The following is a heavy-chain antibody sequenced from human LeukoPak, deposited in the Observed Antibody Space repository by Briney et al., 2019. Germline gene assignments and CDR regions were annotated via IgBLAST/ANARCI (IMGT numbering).Heavy chain of an antibody. CDR3: ARLGGQPAPYYFDY. D-gene: IGHD3-16*01. V-gene: IGHV3-7*01. CDR2: INQDGSET. J-gene: IGHJ4*02. Sequence: GGSLRLSCAASGFTFSSYWMSWVRQAPGKGLEWVANINQDGSETYYVDSVKGRFTISRDNGNNSLYLQMNSLRAEDTAVYYCARLGGQPAPYYFDYWGQGTLVTVSS. CDR1: GFTFSSYW.